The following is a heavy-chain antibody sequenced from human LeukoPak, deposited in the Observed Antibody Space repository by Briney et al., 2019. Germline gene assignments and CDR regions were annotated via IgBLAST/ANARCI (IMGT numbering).Heavy chain of an antibody. CDR1: GGSISSSSYY. Sequence: SETLSLTCRVSGGSISSSSYYWGWIRQPPGKGLEWIGNIHYSGTTYYNPSLKSRVTMSVDTSKNQLSLKLSSVTAADTAVYYCAREGLEDCSGASCYFLFDPWGQGTLVTVSS. D-gene: IGHD2-15*01. CDR3: AREGLEDCSGASCYFLFDP. CDR2: IHYSGTT. J-gene: IGHJ5*02. V-gene: IGHV4-39*07.